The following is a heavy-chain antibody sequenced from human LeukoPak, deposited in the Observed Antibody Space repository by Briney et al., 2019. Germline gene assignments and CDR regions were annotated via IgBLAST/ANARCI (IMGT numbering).Heavy chain of an antibody. J-gene: IGHJ4*02. CDR2: IYYSGST. Sequence: SETLSLTCTVSGGSISSYYWSWIRQPPGKGLEWIGYIYYSGSTNYNPPLKSRVTISVDTSKNQFSLKLSSVTAADTAVYYCARVMPESYDFWSGPAFFDYWGQGTLVTVSS. D-gene: IGHD3-3*01. CDR3: ARVMPESYDFWSGPAFFDY. CDR1: GGSISSYY. V-gene: IGHV4-59*01.